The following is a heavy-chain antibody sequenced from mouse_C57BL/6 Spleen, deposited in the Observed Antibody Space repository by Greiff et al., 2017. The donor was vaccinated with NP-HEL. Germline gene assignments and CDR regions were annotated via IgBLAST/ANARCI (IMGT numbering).Heavy chain of an antibody. V-gene: IGHV2-9*02. D-gene: IGHD1-3*01. CDR1: GFSLTSYG. CDR3: ARIEDI. J-gene: IGHJ2*01. CDR2: IWAGGST. Sequence: VQLQQSGPGLVAPSQSLSITCTVSGFSLTSYGVHWVRQPPGKGLEWLGVIWAGGSTNYNSAIMSRRSISKDNSKNQVFLKMNSLQTEYTAMYYCARIEDIWGQGTNPTVST.